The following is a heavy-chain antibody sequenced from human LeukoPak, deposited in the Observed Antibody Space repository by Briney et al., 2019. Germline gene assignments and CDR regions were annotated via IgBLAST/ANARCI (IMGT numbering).Heavy chain of an antibody. J-gene: IGHJ4*02. V-gene: IGHV3-11*04. D-gene: IGHD4-17*01. Sequence: GGSLRLSCAASGFTFSDYYMSWIRQAPGKGLEWVSYISSSGSTINYADSVKGRFTISRDNAKNSLYLQMNSLRAEDTAVYYCARDADYGDYGLDYWGQGTLVTVSS. CDR1: GFTFSDYY. CDR2: ISSSGSTI. CDR3: ARDADYGDYGLDY.